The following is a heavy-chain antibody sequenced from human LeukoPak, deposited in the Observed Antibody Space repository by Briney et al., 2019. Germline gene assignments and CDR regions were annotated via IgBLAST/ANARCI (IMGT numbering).Heavy chain of an antibody. J-gene: IGHJ4*02. CDR1: GFSFSSNP. V-gene: IGHV3-23*01. CDR3: TKKYSGLQPFDS. D-gene: IGHD2-15*01. CDR2: ISGSGGDT. Sequence: QPGGSLRLSCAASGFSFSSNPMSSVRQAPGKGLEWVAGISGSGGDTSYADSVKGRFTISRDNSKNTLYLQMNSLRADDTAVYYCTKKYSGLQPFDSWGQGTLVTVSS.